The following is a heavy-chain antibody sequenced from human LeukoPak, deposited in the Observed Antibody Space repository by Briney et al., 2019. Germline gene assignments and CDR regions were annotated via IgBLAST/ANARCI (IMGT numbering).Heavy chain of an antibody. CDR2: INPNSGGT. V-gene: IGHV1-2*02. Sequence: ASVKVSCKASGYTFTGYYIHWMRQAPGQGLEWMGWINPNSGGTNYAQKFQGRVTMTRDTSIGTAYMDLNSLRSDDTAVYFCARGVVAATFYYYMDVWGTGTTVTVSS. J-gene: IGHJ6*03. D-gene: IGHD2-15*01. CDR1: GYTFTGYY. CDR3: ARGVVAATFYYYMDV.